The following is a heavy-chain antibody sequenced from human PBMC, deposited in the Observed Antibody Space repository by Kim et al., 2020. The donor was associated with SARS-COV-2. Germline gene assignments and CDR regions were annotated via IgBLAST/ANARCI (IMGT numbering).Heavy chain of an antibody. D-gene: IGHD2-15*01. CDR3: AKASGIVVVSYYFDY. J-gene: IGHJ4*02. Sequence: DSVKGRFTISRDNSKNTLYRQMNGLRAEDKAVYYCAKASGIVVVSYYFDYWGQGTLVTVSS. V-gene: IGHV3-23*01.